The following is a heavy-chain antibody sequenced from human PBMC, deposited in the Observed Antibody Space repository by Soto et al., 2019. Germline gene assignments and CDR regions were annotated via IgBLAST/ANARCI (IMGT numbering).Heavy chain of an antibody. V-gene: IGHV4-61*01. CDR1: GGSVSSGSYY. J-gene: IGHJ3*02. CDR3: ARNDAACDI. Sequence: QVQLQESGPGLVKPSETLSLTCTVSGGSVSSGSYYWTWIRQSPGKGLEWVGYIYYNGATSYNPPLTSRVTISRDTSKNQFSLKLTSVTAADTAVYYCARNDAACDIWGQGTMVSVSS. CDR2: IYYNGAT.